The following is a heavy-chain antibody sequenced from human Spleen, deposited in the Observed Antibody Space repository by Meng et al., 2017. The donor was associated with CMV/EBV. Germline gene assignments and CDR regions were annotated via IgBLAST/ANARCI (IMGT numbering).Heavy chain of an antibody. Sequence: SVKVSCKASGGTFSSYAISWVRQAPGQGLEWMGGIIPIFGTANYAQKFQGGVTITTDESTSTAYMELSSLRSDDTAVYYCARVGHTTIRYGMDVWGQGTTVTVSS. CDR1: GGTFSSYA. CDR3: ARVGHTTIRYGMDV. D-gene: IGHD5-24*01. CDR2: IIPIFGTA. V-gene: IGHV1-69*05. J-gene: IGHJ6*02.